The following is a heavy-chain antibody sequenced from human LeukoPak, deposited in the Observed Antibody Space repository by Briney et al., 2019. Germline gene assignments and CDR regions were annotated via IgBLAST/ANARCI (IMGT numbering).Heavy chain of an antibody. CDR1: GFTFSSYS. CDR3: AIPGRGYSYGNTFDY. Sequence: GGSLRLSCAASGFTFSSYSMNWVRQAPGKGLKWVSYISSSSSTIYYADSVKGRFTTSRDNAKNSLYLQMNSLRDEDTAVYYCAIPGRGYSYGNTFDYWGQGTLVTVSS. D-gene: IGHD5-18*01. J-gene: IGHJ4*02. V-gene: IGHV3-48*02. CDR2: ISSSSSTI.